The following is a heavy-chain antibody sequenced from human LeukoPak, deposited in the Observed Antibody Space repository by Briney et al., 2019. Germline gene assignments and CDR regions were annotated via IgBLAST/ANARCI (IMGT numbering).Heavy chain of an antibody. D-gene: IGHD4-23*01. CDR2: TYFRSKWSN. Sequence: SQTLSLTCAISGDSVSSNSAAWTWIRQSPSRGLEWLGRTYFRSKWSNDYAVSVKSRITINSDTSKNQFSLQLDSVTPEDTAVYHCAREVDYGGHSAEFDYWGQGTLVTVSS. V-gene: IGHV6-1*01. CDR1: GDSVSSNSAA. J-gene: IGHJ4*02. CDR3: AREVDYGGHSAEFDY.